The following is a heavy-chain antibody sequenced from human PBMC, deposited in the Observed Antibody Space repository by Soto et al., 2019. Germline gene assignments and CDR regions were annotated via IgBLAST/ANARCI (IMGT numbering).Heavy chain of an antibody. J-gene: IGHJ6*02. V-gene: IGHV3-30*18. CDR3: AKGEGTGSSSSDYYDYGMDV. CDR1: RFAFSIYG. D-gene: IGHD6-6*01. Sequence: GGSLRLSCAASRFAFSIYGMHLVRQAPGKGLEWVAVISYDGSNKYYADSVKGRFTISRDNSKNTLYLQMNRLRAEETAVYYCAKGEGTGSSSSDYYDYGMDVWGQGTTVTVSS. CDR2: ISYDGSNK.